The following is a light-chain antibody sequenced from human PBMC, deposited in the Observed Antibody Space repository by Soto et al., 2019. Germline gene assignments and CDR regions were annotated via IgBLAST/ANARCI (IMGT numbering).Light chain of an antibody. CDR2: DAS. V-gene: IGKV3-11*01. J-gene: IGKJ1*01. CDR3: QPRIDRPPWT. CDR1: QSIGLA. Sequence: EIVLTQSPSTLSLSPGERATLSCRASQSIGLAITWYRHKHGQAPPLLIFDASQRCAGIPPRFRGSGSGTDYTLSIRSLEPEDFSVYYCQPRIDRPPWTFGQRTKVDIK.